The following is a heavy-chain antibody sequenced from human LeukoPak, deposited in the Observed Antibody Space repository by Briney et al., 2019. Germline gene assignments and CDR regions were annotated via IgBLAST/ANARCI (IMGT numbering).Heavy chain of an antibody. D-gene: IGHD5-12*01. CDR3: ARGGYSGYDYVHY. Sequence: GRSLRLSCAASGFTLSSYAMHWVRQTPGKGLEWVAVISYDGSNKYYADSVKGRFTISRDNSKNTLYLQMNSLRAEDTAVYYCARGGYSGYDYVHYWGQGTLVTVSS. V-gene: IGHV3-30-3*01. CDR2: ISYDGSNK. J-gene: IGHJ4*02. CDR1: GFTLSSYA.